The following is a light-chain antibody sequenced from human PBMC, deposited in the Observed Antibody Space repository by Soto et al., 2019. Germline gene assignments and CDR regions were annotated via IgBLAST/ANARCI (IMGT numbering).Light chain of an antibody. CDR2: DN. CDR1: SSNIGAGYD. V-gene: IGLV1-40*01. Sequence: QSVLTQPPSVSGAPGQRVTISCTGSSSNIGAGYDVHWYQQLPGTAPKLLIYDNNRPSGVPDRFSGSKSGTSASLAITGLQAEDEADYYCQSYDNSLSGSKVFGTGTKLTVL. CDR3: QSYDNSLSGSKV. J-gene: IGLJ1*01.